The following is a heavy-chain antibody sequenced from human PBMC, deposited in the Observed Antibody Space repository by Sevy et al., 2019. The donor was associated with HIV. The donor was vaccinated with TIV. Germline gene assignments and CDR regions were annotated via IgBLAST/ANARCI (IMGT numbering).Heavy chain of an antibody. CDR2: IYYSGST. D-gene: IGHD1-26*01. Sequence: SETLSLTCTVSGGSISSSSDYWGWIRQPPGKGLEWIGSIYYSGSTYYNPSLKSRVTISVDTSKNQFSLKLSSVTAADTAVYYCARHSGSYDDAFDIWGQGTMVTVSS. CDR3: ARHSGSYDDAFDI. V-gene: IGHV4-39*01. CDR1: GGSISSSSDY. J-gene: IGHJ3*02.